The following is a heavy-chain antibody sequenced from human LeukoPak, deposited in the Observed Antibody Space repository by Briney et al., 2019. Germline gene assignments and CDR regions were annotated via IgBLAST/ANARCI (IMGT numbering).Heavy chain of an antibody. V-gene: IGHV1-2*02. CDR2: INPNSGGT. D-gene: IGHD6-13*01. Sequence: ASVKVSCKASGCSFTGYYMHWVRQAPGQGLEWMGWINPNSGGTNYAQKYQGRVTMTRDTSISTAYMELSWLRSDDTAVYYCARVRPLIAAAGTTYSYYYMDVWGKGTTVTVSS. J-gene: IGHJ6*03. CDR3: ARVRPLIAAAGTTYSYYYMDV. CDR1: GCSFTGYY.